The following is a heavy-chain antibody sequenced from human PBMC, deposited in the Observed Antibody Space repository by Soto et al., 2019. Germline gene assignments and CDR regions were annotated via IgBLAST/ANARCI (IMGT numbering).Heavy chain of an antibody. CDR1: GFTFGTYA. V-gene: IGHV3-33*01. J-gene: IGHJ4*01. D-gene: IGHD2-8*01. Sequence: GGSLRLSCAASGFTFGTYALHWVRQAPGKGLEWVAVKYYDGSNRYYGDAVKGRFTISRDNSKSTLYLQMSSLRAEDTAVYYCARAFCTNGVCYYFFDYWGHGTLVTVSS. CDR3: ARAFCTNGVCYYFFDY. CDR2: KYYDGSNR.